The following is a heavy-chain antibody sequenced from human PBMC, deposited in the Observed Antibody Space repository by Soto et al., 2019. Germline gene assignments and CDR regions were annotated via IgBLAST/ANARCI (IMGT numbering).Heavy chain of an antibody. CDR2: MNPNSGNT. CDR1: GYTFTSYD. D-gene: IGHD3-9*01. V-gene: IGHV1-8*01. CDR3: ARTGILTGYFQYYYYYYGMDV. J-gene: IGHJ6*02. Sequence: ASVKVSCKASGYTFTSYDINWVRQATGQGLEWMGWMNPNSGNTGYAQKFQGRATMTRNTSISTAYMELSSLRSEDTAVYYCARTGILTGYFQYYYYYYGMDVWGQGTTVTVSS.